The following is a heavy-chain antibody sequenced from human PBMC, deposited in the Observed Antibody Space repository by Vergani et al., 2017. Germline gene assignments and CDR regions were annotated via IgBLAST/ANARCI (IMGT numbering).Heavy chain of an antibody. CDR2: INAGNGNT. Sequence: QVQLVQSGAEVKKPGAPVRVSSKASGSTFISYALIWVRQPPGQRLEWMGWINAGNGNTKYSQKFQGRVTITRDTSASTAYMELSSLRSEDTAVYYCARVVRFLAFDIWGQGTMVTVSS. V-gene: IGHV1-3*01. CDR1: GSTFISYA. D-gene: IGHD3-3*01. CDR3: ARVVRFLAFDI. J-gene: IGHJ3*02.